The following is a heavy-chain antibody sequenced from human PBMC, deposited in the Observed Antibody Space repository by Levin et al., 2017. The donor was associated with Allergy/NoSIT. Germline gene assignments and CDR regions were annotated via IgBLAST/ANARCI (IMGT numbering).Heavy chain of an antibody. J-gene: IGHJ4*02. Sequence: TGGSLRLSCVASGFSFSTSVMHWVRQAPGKGLEWVAGLSFNIEAKYYLDSVKGRFTISRDNSKNTLYLQMNSLRVEDTAVYFCVRETRSSGRAPCFDDWGQGTLVSVSS. V-gene: IGHV3-30*04. CDR3: VRETRSSGRAPCFDD. D-gene: IGHD3-22*01. CDR1: GFSFSTSV. CDR2: LSFNIEAK.